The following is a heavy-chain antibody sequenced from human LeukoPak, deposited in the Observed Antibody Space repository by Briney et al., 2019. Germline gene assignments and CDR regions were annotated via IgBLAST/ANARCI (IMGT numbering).Heavy chain of an antibody. J-gene: IGHJ4*02. V-gene: IGHV3-48*03. CDR3: AMDAVDTAKS. CDR1: GFTFSSYE. D-gene: IGHD5-18*01. Sequence: GGSLRLSCAASGFTFSSYEMNWVRQAPGKGLEWVSYISSSGSTIYYADSVKGRFTISRDNAKNSLYLQMNSLRAEDTAVYYCAMDAVDTAKSWGQGTLVTVSS. CDR2: ISSSGSTI.